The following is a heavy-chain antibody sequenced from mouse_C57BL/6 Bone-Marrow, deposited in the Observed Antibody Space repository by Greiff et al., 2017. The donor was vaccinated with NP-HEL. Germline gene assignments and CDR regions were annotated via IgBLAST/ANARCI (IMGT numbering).Heavy chain of an antibody. CDR1: GFTFSSYA. CDR3: TRGYDYDGGDAMDY. CDR2: ISSGGDYI. J-gene: IGHJ4*01. Sequence: EVKLQESGEGLVKPGGSLKLSCAASGFTFSSYAMSWVRQTPEKRLEWVAYISSGGDYIYYADTVQGRFTISRDNSRTTLYLQMSSLKSEDTAMYYCTRGYDYDGGDAMDYWGQGTSVTVSS. V-gene: IGHV5-9-1*02. D-gene: IGHD2-4*01.